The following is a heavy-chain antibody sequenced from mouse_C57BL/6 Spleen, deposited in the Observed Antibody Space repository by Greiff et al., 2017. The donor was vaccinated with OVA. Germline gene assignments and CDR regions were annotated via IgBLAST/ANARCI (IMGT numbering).Heavy chain of an antibody. CDR3: ARSMDGYYVGLVY. Sequence: VQLKESGPELVKPGASVKMSCKASGYTFTDYNMHWVKQSHGKSLEWIGYINPNNGGTSYNQKFKGKATLTVNKSSSTAYMELRSLTSEDSAVYYCARSMDGYYVGLVYWGQGTTLTVSS. V-gene: IGHV1-22*01. CDR1: GYTFTDYN. CDR2: INPNNGGT. J-gene: IGHJ2*01. D-gene: IGHD2-3*01.